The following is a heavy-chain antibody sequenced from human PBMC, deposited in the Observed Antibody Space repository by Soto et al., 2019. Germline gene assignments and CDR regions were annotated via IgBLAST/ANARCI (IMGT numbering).Heavy chain of an antibody. CDR1: GFTFSSYA. CDR3: AKDGYSGYDYTEDFDY. Sequence: PGGSLRLSCAASGFTFSSYAMSWVRQAPGKGLEWVSDISGSGGSTYYADSVKGRFTISRDNSKNSLYLQMNSLRAEDTAVYYSAKDGYSGYDYTEDFDYWGQGTLVTVSS. CDR2: ISGSGGST. J-gene: IGHJ4*02. V-gene: IGHV3-23*01. D-gene: IGHD5-12*01.